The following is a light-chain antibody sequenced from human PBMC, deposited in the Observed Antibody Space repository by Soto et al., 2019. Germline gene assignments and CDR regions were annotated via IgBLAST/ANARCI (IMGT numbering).Light chain of an antibody. CDR2: AAC. CDR3: LQMHCTSPYT. CDR1: QNIRNY. Sequence: IQMTQSPSSLSASVGDRVTITCRASQNIRNYLDWYQQRPGPAPSLLVYAACNLRGAVPSRFSGSVCRTVCTRTINSLQPEDVATDFFLQMHCTSPYTLGQGTKVDIK. J-gene: IGKJ2*01. V-gene: IGKV1-39*01.